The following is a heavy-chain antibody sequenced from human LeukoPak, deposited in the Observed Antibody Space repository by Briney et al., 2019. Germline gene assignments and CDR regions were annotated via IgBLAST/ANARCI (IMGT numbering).Heavy chain of an antibody. CDR1: GFTFSSDA. CDR2: ISGSGGST. CDR3: AKDPAYCGGDCYPGSYYYYHMDV. D-gene: IGHD2-21*02. V-gene: IGHV3-23*01. Sequence: GGSLRLSCAASGFTFSSDAMSWVRQAPGKGLEWVSAISGSGGSTYYADSVKGRFTISRDNSKNTLYLQMNSLRVEDTAVYYCAKDPAYCGGDCYPGSYYYYHMDVWGKGTTVTISS. J-gene: IGHJ6*03.